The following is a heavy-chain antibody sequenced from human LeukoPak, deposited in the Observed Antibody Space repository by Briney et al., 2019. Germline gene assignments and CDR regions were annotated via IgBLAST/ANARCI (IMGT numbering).Heavy chain of an antibody. D-gene: IGHD1-26*01. CDR2: ISYDGSNK. V-gene: IGHV3-30-3*01. J-gene: IGHJ3*02. Sequence: GGSLRLSCAASGFTFSSYAMHWVRQAPGKGLEWVAVISYDGSNKYYADSVKGRFTISRDNSKNTLYLQMNSLRAEDTAVYYCARVRELVFAAAFDIWGQGTMVTVSS. CDR3: ARVRELVFAAAFDI. CDR1: GFTFSSYA.